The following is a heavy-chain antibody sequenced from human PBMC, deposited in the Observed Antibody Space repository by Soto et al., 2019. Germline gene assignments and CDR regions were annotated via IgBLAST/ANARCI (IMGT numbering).Heavy chain of an antibody. CDR2: ISYDGSNK. CDR1: GFTFSSYG. CDR3: ANDHTANWYGWYFDH. J-gene: IGHJ4*02. Sequence: QVQLVESGGGVVQPGRSLRLSCAASGFTFSSYGMHWVRQAPGKGLEWVAVISYDGSNKYYADSVKGRFTISRDNSKNTLYLQLSSLRAEDTAVYYCANDHTANWYGWYFDHWGQGTLVTVSS. V-gene: IGHV3-30*18. D-gene: IGHD1-1*01.